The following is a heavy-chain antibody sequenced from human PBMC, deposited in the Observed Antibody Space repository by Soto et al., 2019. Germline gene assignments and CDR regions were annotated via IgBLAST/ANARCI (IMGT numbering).Heavy chain of an antibody. D-gene: IGHD3-9*01. CDR1: GFTFSSYA. J-gene: IGHJ4*02. CDR2: ISSNGGST. CDR3: VKALRYFDWLPDFGY. V-gene: IGHV3-64D*06. Sequence: GSLRLSCSASGFTFSSYAMHWVRQAPGKGLEYVSAISSNGGSTYYADSVKGRFTISRDNSKNTLYLQMSSLRAEDTAVYYCVKALRYFDWLPDFGYWGQGTLVTVSS.